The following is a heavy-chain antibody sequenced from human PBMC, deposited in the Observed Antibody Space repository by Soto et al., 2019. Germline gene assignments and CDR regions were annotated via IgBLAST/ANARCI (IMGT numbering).Heavy chain of an antibody. Sequence: SETLSLTCPVSGGSIISSSYYWGWIRKPPGKGLEWIGSIYYSGSTYHNPSLKSRVTISVDTSKNQFSLKLSSVTAADTAVYYCARRLVGATLYYYGMDVWGQGTTVTVSS. V-gene: IGHV4-39*01. CDR2: IYYSGST. CDR1: GGSIISSSYY. CDR3: ARRLVGATLYYYGMDV. D-gene: IGHD1-26*01. J-gene: IGHJ6*02.